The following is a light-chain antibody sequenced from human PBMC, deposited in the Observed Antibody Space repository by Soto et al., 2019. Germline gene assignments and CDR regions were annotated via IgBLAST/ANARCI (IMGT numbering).Light chain of an antibody. Sequence: QAVLTQPPSVSGAPGQMVTISCTGTSSNIGAGYDVHWYQQFSGTAPRLLIYDNNNRPSGVPDRFSASKSGTSASLAITGLQAEDEADYYCQSYDSSLSGSTVFGTGTKVTVL. J-gene: IGLJ1*01. CDR3: QSYDSSLSGSTV. V-gene: IGLV1-40*01. CDR2: DNN. CDR1: SSNIGAGYD.